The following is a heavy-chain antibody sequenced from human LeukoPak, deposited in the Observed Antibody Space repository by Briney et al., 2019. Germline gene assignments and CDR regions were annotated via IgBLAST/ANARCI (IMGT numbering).Heavy chain of an antibody. CDR1: GFTFSSYS. Sequence: GGSLRLSCAASGFTFSSYSMNWVRQAPGKGLEWVSTISSSSSYIYYADSLKGRFTISRDNAKNSLYLQMNSLRAEDTAVYYCARDPGYSYGFDYWGQGTLVTVSS. V-gene: IGHV3-21*01. CDR2: ISSSSSYI. J-gene: IGHJ4*02. D-gene: IGHD5-18*01. CDR3: ARDPGYSYGFDY.